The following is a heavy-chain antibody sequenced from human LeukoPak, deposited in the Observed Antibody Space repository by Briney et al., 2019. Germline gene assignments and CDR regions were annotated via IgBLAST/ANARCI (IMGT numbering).Heavy chain of an antibody. V-gene: IGHV4-4*07. CDR1: GGSISSYY. J-gene: IGHJ3*02. CDR2: IFTSGST. D-gene: IGHD4-11*01. CDR3: ARAPVTVKDSFDI. Sequence: SETPSLTCTVSGGSISSYYWSWIRQPAGKGLEWIGRIFTSGSTNYNASLKSRVTMSVDTSKNQFSLKLRSVTAADTAVYYCARAPVTVKDSFDIWGQGTMVTVSS.